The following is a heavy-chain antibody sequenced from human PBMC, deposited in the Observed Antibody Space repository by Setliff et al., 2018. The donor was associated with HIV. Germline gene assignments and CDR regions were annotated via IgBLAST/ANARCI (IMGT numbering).Heavy chain of an antibody. Sequence: SETLSLTCTVSGDSMNNNYWGWIRQPPGKGLEWLAKTYYSGSTSSNPSLQSRVTISLDTSKSQVSLKLNAVTAADTAVYYCARMSAGYDSGSKFHYYMDVWGKGTSVTVSS. CDR1: GDSMNNNY. CDR2: TYYSGST. CDR3: ARMSAGYDSGSKFHYYMDV. D-gene: IGHD5-12*01. V-gene: IGHV4-59*01. J-gene: IGHJ6*03.